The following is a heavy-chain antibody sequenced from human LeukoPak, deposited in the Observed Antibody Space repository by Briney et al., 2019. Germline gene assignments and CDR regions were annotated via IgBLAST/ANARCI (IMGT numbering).Heavy chain of an antibody. Sequence: SVKVSCKASGGTFSSYAISWVRQAPGQGLECMGGIIPIFGTANYAQRFQGRVTITADESTSTAYMELSSLRSEDTAVYYCARHHTVTRNYYYYMDVWGKGTTVTVSS. D-gene: IGHD4-17*01. CDR3: ARHHTVTRNYYYYMDV. CDR1: GGTFSSYA. CDR2: IIPIFGTA. V-gene: IGHV1-69*13. J-gene: IGHJ6*03.